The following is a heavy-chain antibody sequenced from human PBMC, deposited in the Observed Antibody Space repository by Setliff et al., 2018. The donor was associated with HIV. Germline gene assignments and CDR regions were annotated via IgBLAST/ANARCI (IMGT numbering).Heavy chain of an antibody. V-gene: IGHV4-61*01. D-gene: IGHD7-27*01. J-gene: IGHJ4*02. CDR3: ARQVGNKVLFDS. CDR1: GYSISSGYY. CDR2: IYYSGST. Sequence: SETLSLTCAVSGYSISSGYYWSWIRQPPEKGLEWIGYIYYSGSTNYNPSLKSRVTISVDTSKNQFSLKLSSVTAADTAVYYCARQVGNKVLFDSWGQGTLVTVSS.